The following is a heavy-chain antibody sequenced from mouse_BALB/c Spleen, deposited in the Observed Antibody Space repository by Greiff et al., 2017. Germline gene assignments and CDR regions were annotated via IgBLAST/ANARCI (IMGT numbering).Heavy chain of an antibody. CDR1: GFNINDYY. V-gene: IGHV14-1*02. D-gene: IGHD2-10*02. J-gene: IGHJ2*01. Sequence: VQLQQSGAELVRPGALVKLSCKASGFNINDYYMHWVKQRPEQGLEWIGWIDPENGNTIYDPKFQGKASITADTSSNTAYLQLSSLTSEDTAVYYCAYGNYFDYWGQGTTLTVSS. CDR3: AYGNYFDY. CDR2: IDPENGNT.